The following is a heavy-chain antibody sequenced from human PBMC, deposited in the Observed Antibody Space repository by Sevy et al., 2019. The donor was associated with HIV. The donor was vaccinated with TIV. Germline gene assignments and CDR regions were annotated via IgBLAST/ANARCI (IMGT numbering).Heavy chain of an antibody. D-gene: IGHD1-7*01. Sequence: GGSLRLSCEVSGFTFSDFYMSWIRQAPGKGLEWVSDISSGSTYTKSADSVEGRFTISRDNAKNSLYLQMNSLRVEDTAVYYCARDRRNYAGQYFDYWGQGTLVTVSS. CDR1: GFTFSDFY. CDR2: ISSGSTYT. J-gene: IGHJ4*02. CDR3: ARDRRNYAGQYFDY. V-gene: IGHV3-11*06.